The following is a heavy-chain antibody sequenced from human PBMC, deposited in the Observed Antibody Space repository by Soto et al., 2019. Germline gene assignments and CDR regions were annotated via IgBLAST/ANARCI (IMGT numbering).Heavy chain of an antibody. V-gene: IGHV4-59*01. CDR2: MSYSGST. CDR3: ARARTDGYNLYFDY. Sequence: SETLSLTCTVSGGSISTYFWNWIRQPPGTGLEWIGYMSYSGSTKYNPSLKSRVTISIDTSKSQFSLQLSSVTAADTAVYYCARARTDGYNLYFDYWGQGTQVTVSS. J-gene: IGHJ4*02. D-gene: IGHD5-12*01. CDR1: GGSISTYF.